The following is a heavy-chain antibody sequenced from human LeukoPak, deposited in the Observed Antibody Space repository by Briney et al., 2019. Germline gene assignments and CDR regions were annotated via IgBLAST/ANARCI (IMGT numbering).Heavy chain of an antibody. CDR2: ISGSGGRI. J-gene: IGHJ3*02. CDR3: AKLYSSRDAFDI. Sequence: GGSLRLSCAASGFTFSSYAMSWVRQAPGKGLEWVSAISGSGGRIYYADSVKGRFTISRDNSKNTLYLQMNSLRAKDTAVYYCAKLYSSRDAFDIWGQGTMVTVSS. CDR1: GFTFSSYA. V-gene: IGHV3-23*01. D-gene: IGHD6-13*01.